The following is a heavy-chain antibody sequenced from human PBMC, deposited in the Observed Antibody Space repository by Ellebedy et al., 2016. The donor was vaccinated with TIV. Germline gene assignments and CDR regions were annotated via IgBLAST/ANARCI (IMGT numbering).Heavy chain of an antibody. J-gene: IGHJ6*02. CDR2: ISHDGSNK. V-gene: IGHV3-30*18. CDR3: AKDLGITGTGPYYYGMNV. CDR1: GFTFSTYG. D-gene: IGHD1-20*01. Sequence: PGGSLRLSCAASGFTFSTYGMHWVRQAPGKGLEWVAVISHDGSNKYYADSVKGRFTISRDKSKNTLSLQMNSLRADDTAVYYCAKDLGITGTGPYYYGMNVWGQGTTVTVSS.